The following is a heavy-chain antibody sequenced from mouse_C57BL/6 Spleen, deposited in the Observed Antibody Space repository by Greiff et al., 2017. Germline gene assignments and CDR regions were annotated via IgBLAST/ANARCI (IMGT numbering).Heavy chain of an antibody. CDR1: GYTFTSYW. CDR3: ARKDYDGYYDYAMDD. V-gene: IGHV1-55*01. CDR2: IYPGSGST. J-gene: IGHJ4*01. Sequence: QVQLQQPGAELVKPGASVKMSCKASGYTFTSYWITWVKQRPGQGLEWIGDIYPGSGSTNYNEKFKSQATLTVDTSSSTAYMQHSSLTSEDSAVYYCARKDYDGYYDYAMDDWGQGTSVTVSS. D-gene: IGHD2-3*01.